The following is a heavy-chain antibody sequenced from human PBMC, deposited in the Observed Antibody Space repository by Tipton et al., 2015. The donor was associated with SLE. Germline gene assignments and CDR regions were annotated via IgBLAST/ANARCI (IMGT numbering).Heavy chain of an antibody. CDR1: GFTFSSYW. D-gene: IGHD3-22*01. V-gene: IGHV3-74*03. CDR3: ARDVAYYDRYDGFDI. CDR2: INRDGNRI. Sequence: SLRLSCAASGFTFSSYWMHWVRQAPGKGLVWVSRINRDGNRITYADSVKGRFTISRDNAKNTLYLQMNSLRAEDTAVYYCARDVAYYDRYDGFDIWGQGTMVTVSS. J-gene: IGHJ3*02.